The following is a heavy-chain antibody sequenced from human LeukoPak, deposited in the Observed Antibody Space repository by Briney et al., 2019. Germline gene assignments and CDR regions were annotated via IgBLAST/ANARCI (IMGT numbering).Heavy chain of an antibody. CDR2: ISSSGTYI. CDR1: GYTFSDYS. J-gene: IGHJ3*02. Sequence: GGSLRPSCAASGYTFSDYSVNWVRQVPGKGLEWVSSISSSGTYIYYADSVKGRFTISRDNAKNTLFLQMNSLRAEDTAVYYCVNGNDPDYVWGTYRLDAFDIWGEGTMVIVSS. V-gene: IGHV3-21*01. D-gene: IGHD3-16*02. CDR3: VNGNDPDYVWGTYRLDAFDI.